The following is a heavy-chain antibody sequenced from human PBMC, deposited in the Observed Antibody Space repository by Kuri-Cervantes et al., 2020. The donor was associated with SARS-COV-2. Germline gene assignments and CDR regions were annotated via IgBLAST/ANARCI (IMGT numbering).Heavy chain of an antibody. D-gene: IGHD6-19*01. CDR2: IKQDGSEK. Sequence: GESLKISCAASGFTFSSYWMSWVRQAPGKGLEWVANIKQDGSEKYYVDSVKGRFTISRDNSKNTLYLQMNSLRAEDTAVYYCARDQTAVVGGFDYWGQGTLVTVSS. CDR1: GFTFSSYW. J-gene: IGHJ4*02. V-gene: IGHV3-7*01. CDR3: ARDQTAVVGGFDY.